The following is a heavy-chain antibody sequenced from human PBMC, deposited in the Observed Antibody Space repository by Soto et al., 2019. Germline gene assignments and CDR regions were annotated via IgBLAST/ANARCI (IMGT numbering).Heavy chain of an antibody. Sequence: QVQLVQSGAEVKKPGASVKVSCRTSGYIFSSYDMHWVRQAPGQRLEWMGWISAGNGDTKYSQKFQDRVTITRDTSASTAYMELSSLRSEDTAVYYCAAEWLDFDYWGQGTLVTGSS. CDR1: GYIFSSYD. V-gene: IGHV1-3*01. CDR2: ISAGNGDT. D-gene: IGHD6-19*01. CDR3: AAEWLDFDY. J-gene: IGHJ4*02.